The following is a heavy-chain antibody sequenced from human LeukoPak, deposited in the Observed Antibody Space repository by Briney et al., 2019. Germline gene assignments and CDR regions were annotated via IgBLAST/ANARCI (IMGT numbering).Heavy chain of an antibody. CDR3: ARWYSGSLFYFDY. CDR1: GYTFTGYY. V-gene: IGHV1-2*02. D-gene: IGHD1-26*01. CDR2: INPNSGGT. J-gene: IGHJ4*02. Sequence: ASVKVSCKASGYTFTGYYMHWVRQAPGQGLEWMGWINPNSGGTNYAQKFQGRVTMTRDTYISTAYMELSRLRSNGTAVYYCARWYSGSLFYFDYWGQGTLVTVSS.